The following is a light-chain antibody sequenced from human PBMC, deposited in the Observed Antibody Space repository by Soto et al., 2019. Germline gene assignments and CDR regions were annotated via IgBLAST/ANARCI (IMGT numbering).Light chain of an antibody. V-gene: IGKV3-20*01. CDR1: QSISFSY. Sequence: EIVLTQSPGTLSLSPGDRATLSCRASQSISFSYLAWYQQKPGQAPRLLIYGASSRATGIPDRFSGSESGTDFTLTISRLEPEDFAVYYGQQYGSSPLTFGGGTKVEI. CDR3: QQYGSSPLT. CDR2: GAS. J-gene: IGKJ4*01.